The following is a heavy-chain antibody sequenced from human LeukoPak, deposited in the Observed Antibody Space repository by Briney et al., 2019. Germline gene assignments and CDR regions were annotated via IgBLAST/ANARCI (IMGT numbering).Heavy chain of an antibody. V-gene: IGHV4-31*02. CDR2: INHSGST. CDR3: AREGTAMESHSFDY. J-gene: IGHJ4*02. Sequence: PSQTLSLTCTVSGGSISSGGYYWSWIRQPPGKGLEWIGEINHSGSTNYNPSLKSRVTISVDTSKNQFSLKLSSVTAADTAVYYCAREGTAMESHSFDYWGQGTLVTVSS. CDR1: GGSISSGGYY. D-gene: IGHD5-18*01.